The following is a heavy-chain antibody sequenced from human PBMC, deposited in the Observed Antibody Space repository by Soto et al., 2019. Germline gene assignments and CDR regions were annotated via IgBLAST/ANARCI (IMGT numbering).Heavy chain of an antibody. J-gene: IGHJ6*02. Sequence: RGESLKISCKGSGYSFTSYCIGWVRQMPWKGLEWMGIIYPGDSDTRYSPSFQGQVTISADKSISTAYLQWSSLKASDTAMYYCARQMGSRPSYYYYGMDVWGQGTPVTVSS. CDR2: IYPGDSDT. CDR3: ARQMGSRPSYYYYGMDV. CDR1: GYSFTSYC. V-gene: IGHV5-51*01. D-gene: IGHD2-15*01.